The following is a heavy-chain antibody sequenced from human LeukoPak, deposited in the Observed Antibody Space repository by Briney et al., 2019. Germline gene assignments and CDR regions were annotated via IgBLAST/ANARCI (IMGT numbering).Heavy chain of an antibody. CDR2: IIPIFGTA. Sequence: ASVKVSCKASGGTFSSYAISWVRQAPGQGLEWMGGIIPIFGTANYAQEFQGRVTITADESTSTAYMELSSLRSEDTAVYYCARGKYGDYTEDFDYWGQGTLVTVSS. D-gene: IGHD4-17*01. CDR1: GGTFSSYA. V-gene: IGHV1-69*13. J-gene: IGHJ4*02. CDR3: ARGKYGDYTEDFDY.